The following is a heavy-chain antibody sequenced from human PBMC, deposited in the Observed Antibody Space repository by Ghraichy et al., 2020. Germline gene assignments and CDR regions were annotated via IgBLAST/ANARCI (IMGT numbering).Heavy chain of an antibody. CDR3: ARAVSTQLLSVPRTGWFDP. CDR1: GYTFTSYA. J-gene: IGHJ5*02. Sequence: ASVKVSCKASGYTFTSYAMHWVRQAPGQRLEWMGWINAGNGNTKYSQKFQGRVTITRDTSASTAYMELSSLRSEDTAVYYCARAVSTQLLSVPRTGWFDPWGQGTLVTVSS. D-gene: IGHD2-2*01. V-gene: IGHV1-3*01. CDR2: INAGNGNT.